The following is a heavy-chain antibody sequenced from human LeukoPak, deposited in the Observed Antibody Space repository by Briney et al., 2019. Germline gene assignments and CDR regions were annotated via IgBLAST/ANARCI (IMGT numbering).Heavy chain of an antibody. D-gene: IGHD7-27*01. Sequence: SETLSLTCIVSGYSISSGYYWGWLRQPPGKGLEWIASIYHSGSTYYNPSLKSRATISVDTSKNQFSLNLRSVTAADTAMYYCARGNWGSSDYWGQGTLVTVSS. V-gene: IGHV4-38-2*02. CDR1: GYSISSGYY. CDR3: ARGNWGSSDY. CDR2: IYHSGST. J-gene: IGHJ4*02.